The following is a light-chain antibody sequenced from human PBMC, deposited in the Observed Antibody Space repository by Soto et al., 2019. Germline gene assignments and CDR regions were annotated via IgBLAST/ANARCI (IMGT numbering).Light chain of an antibody. V-gene: IGKV3-20*01. CDR3: QQYGSSGT. CDR1: QSVSNNY. Sequence: EIVLTQSPGTLSLSPGERATLSCRSSQSVSNNYLAWYQQKPGQAPRLLIYVASDRATGIPDRFSGIGSGTDFTRAIRRLGPEDLAVYYGQQYGSSGTCGERSKVDI. J-gene: IGKJ4*02. CDR2: VAS.